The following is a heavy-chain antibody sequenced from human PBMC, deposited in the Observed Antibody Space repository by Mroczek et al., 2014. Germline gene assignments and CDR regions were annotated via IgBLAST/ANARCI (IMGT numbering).Heavy chain of an antibody. CDR2: INPNSGGT. CDR3: AREIEDVVVPAANDRGAFDI. Sequence: SGAEVKKPGASVKVSCKASGYTFTGYYMHWVRQAPGQGLEWMGWINPNSGGTNYAQKFQGRVTMTRDTSISTAYMELSRLRSDDTAVYYCAREIEDVVVPAANDRGAFDIVGQGTMVTVSS. D-gene: IGHD2-2*01. V-gene: IGHV1-2*02. CDR1: GYTFTGYY. J-gene: IGHJ3*02.